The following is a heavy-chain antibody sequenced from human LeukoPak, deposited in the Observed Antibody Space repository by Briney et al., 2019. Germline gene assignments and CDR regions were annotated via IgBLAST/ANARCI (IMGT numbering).Heavy chain of an antibody. CDR1: GYTFTGYY. D-gene: IGHD3-22*01. Sequence: ASVKVSCKASGYTFTGYYMHWVRQAPGQGLEWMGWINPNSGGTNYAQKFQGRVTITADKSTSTAYMELSSLRSEDTAVYYCARSQLYDSSGYYFYDWGQGTLVTVSS. V-gene: IGHV1-2*02. CDR2: INPNSGGT. J-gene: IGHJ4*02. CDR3: ARSQLYDSSGYYFYD.